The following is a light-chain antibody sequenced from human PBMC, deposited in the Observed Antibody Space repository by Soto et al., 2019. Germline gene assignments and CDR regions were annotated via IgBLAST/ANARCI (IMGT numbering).Light chain of an antibody. Sequence: DIQMTQSPSTLSASEGDRVTVTCRASQNISFWLAWYQQKSGKAPKVLMHRASNLENGVPSRFSGSGSGTEFTLTISSLQPQDYATYFCQEHGTSFPWTVGQGTTGAIK. CDR1: QNISFW. CDR2: RAS. CDR3: QEHGTSFPWT. J-gene: IGKJ1*01. V-gene: IGKV1-5*03.